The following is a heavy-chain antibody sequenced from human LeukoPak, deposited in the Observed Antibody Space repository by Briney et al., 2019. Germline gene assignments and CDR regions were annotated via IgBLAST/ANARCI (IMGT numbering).Heavy chain of an antibody. CDR1: GYTLTGYY. D-gene: IGHD3-22*01. J-gene: IGHJ1*01. CDR2: INPNSGGT. V-gene: IGHV1-2*02. CDR3: ARDSYYDSSGYYSSEYFQH. Sequence: ASVKVSCKASGYTLTGYYMHWVRQAPGQGLEWIGWINPNSGGTNYAQKFQGRVTMTRDTSISTAYMELSRLRSDDTAVYYCARDSYYDSSGYYSSEYFQHWGQGTLVTVSS.